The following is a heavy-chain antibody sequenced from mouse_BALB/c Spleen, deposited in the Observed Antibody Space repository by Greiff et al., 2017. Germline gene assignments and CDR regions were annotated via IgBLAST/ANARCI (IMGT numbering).Heavy chain of an antibody. Sequence: EVQLQESGGGLVQPGGSRKLSCAASGFTFSSFGMHWVRQAPEKGLEWVAYISSGSSTIYYADTVKGRFTISRDNPKNTLFLQMTSLRSEDTAMYYCARSENVRRPFFDYWGQGTTLTVSS. CDR1: GFTFSSFG. CDR2: ISSGSSTI. J-gene: IGHJ2*01. V-gene: IGHV5-17*02. CDR3: ARSENVRRPFFDY. D-gene: IGHD2-14*01.